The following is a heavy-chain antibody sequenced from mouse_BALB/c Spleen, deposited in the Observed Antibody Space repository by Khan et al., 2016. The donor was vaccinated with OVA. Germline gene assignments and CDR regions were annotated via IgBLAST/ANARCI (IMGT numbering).Heavy chain of an antibody. V-gene: IGHV2-9*02. CDR2: IWAGGST. CDR1: GFSLTSYG. J-gene: IGHJ4*01. D-gene: IGHD2-3*01. CDR3: ARGDGYYEDAMDY. Sequence: QVQLKESGPGLVAPSQSLSITCTVSGFSLTSYGVHWVRQPPGKGVEWLGVIWAGGSTNYNSALMSRLSISKDNSKSQVFLKMNSLQTDDTAMYYCARGDGYYEDAMDYWGQGTSVTVSS.